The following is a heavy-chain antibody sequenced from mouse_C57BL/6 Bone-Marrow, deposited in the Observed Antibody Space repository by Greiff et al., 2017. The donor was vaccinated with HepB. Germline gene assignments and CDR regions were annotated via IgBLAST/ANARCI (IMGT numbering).Heavy chain of an antibody. CDR1: GYTFTSYG. D-gene: IGHD2-4*01. CDR2: IYPRSGNT. J-gene: IGHJ1*03. Sequence: VQLQQSGAELARPGASVKLSCKASGYTFTSYGISWVKQRTGQGLEWIGEIYPRSGNTYYNEKFKGKATLTADKSSSTAYMELRSLTSEDSAIYFCASYDYDGYFDVWGTGTTVTVAS. CDR3: ASYDYDGYFDV. V-gene: IGHV1-81*01.